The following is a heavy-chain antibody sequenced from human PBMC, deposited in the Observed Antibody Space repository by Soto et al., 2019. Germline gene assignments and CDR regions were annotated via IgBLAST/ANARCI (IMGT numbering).Heavy chain of an antibody. J-gene: IGHJ4*02. CDR1: GFTFSSYG. CDR2: IWYDGSNK. D-gene: IGHD7-27*01. Sequence: QVQLVESGGGVVQPGRSLRLSCAASGFTFSSYGMHWVRQAPGKGLEWVAVIWYDGSNKYYADSVKGRFTISRDNSKNTLYLQMNSLRAEDTAVYYCARDHPAGDGIDYWGQGTLVTVSS. V-gene: IGHV3-33*01. CDR3: ARDHPAGDGIDY.